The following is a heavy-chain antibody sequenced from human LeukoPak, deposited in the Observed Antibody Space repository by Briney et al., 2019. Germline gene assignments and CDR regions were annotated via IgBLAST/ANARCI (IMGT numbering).Heavy chain of an antibody. Sequence: PGGSLRLSCAASGFTFSGSAMHWVRQASGKGLEWVGRIRSEANSYATAYAASVKGRFTISRDDSKNAAYLQMNSLKTEDTAVYYCTRPSDDYGDYFDYWGQGTLVTVSS. CDR3: TRPSDDYGDYFDY. D-gene: IGHD4-17*01. J-gene: IGHJ4*02. CDR2: IRSEANSYAT. V-gene: IGHV3-73*01. CDR1: GFTFSGSA.